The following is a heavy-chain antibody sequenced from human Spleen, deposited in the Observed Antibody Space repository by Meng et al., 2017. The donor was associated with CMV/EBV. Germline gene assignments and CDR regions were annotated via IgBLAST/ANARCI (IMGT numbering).Heavy chain of an antibody. CDR1: GFTVSSNY. CDR3: ASDPQYSSSPGPASV. D-gene: IGHD6-6*01. CDR2: IYSGGST. V-gene: IGHV3-66*02. J-gene: IGHJ6*02. Sequence: GESLKTSCAASGFTVSSNYMSWVRQAPGKGLEWVSVIYSGGSTYYADSVKGRFTISSDNSKNTLYLQMNSLRAEDTAVYYCASDPQYSSSPGPASVWGQGTTVTVSS.